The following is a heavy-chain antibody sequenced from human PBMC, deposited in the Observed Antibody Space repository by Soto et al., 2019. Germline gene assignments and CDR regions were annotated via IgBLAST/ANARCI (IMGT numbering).Heavy chain of an antibody. CDR2: FYHSGNS. CDR1: GGSIRGYY. V-gene: IGHV4-59*01. Sequence: SETRSLTCSVSGGSIRGYYWSWIRQSPEKGLEWIGYFYHSGNSNYNPSLKSRVTISVDTSKNQLSLSLRSVTAADTAVYFCARISSVDPYGYVNGGLDVCGQATTVT. J-gene: IGHJ6*02. CDR3: ARISSVDPYGYVNGGLDV. D-gene: IGHD5-18*01.